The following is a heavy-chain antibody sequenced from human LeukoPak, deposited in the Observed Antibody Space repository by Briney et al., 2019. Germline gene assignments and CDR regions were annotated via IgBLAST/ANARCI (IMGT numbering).Heavy chain of an antibody. CDR2: IYSGGST. J-gene: IGHJ4*02. Sequence: GGSLRLSCAASGFAVSSNYMSWVRQAPGKGLEWVSVIYSGGSTYYADSVKGRFAISRDNSKNTLYLQMNSLRAEDTAVYYCAKSYSSSWYYFDYWGQGTLVTVSS. CDR1: GFAVSSNY. D-gene: IGHD6-13*01. CDR3: AKSYSSSWYYFDY. V-gene: IGHV3-53*01.